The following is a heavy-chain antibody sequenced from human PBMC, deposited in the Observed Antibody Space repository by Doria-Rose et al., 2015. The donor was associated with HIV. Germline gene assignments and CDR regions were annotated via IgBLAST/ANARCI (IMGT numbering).Heavy chain of an antibody. J-gene: IGHJ4*02. V-gene: IGHV2-26*01. Sequence: QITLKECGPVLVKPTETLTLTCTVSGVSLSSPGMGVSWIRQPPGKALEWLANIFADDERSHKTSLKSRLTISRGTSNSQVVLTMTDMDPVDTATYYCARIKSSRWYHKYYFDCWGQGPLVIVSA. D-gene: IGHD6-13*01. CDR2: IFADDER. CDR3: ARIKSSRWYHKYYFDC. CDR1: GVSLSSPGMG.